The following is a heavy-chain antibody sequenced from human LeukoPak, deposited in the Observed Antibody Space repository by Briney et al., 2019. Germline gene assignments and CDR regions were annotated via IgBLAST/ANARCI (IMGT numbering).Heavy chain of an antibody. V-gene: IGHV3-21*01. CDR1: GFTFSSYS. CDR3: ARDRYSGCDYDYFDY. CDR2: ISSSSIYI. D-gene: IGHD5-12*01. J-gene: IGHJ4*02. Sequence: GGSLRLSCAASGFTFSSYSMNWVRQAPGKGLEWVSSISSSSIYIYYADSVKGRFTISRDNAKNSLYLQMNSLRAEDTAVYYCARDRYSGCDYDYFDYWGQGTLVTVSS.